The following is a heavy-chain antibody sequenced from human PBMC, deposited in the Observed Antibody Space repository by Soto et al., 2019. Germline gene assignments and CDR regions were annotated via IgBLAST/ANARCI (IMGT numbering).Heavy chain of an antibody. V-gene: IGHV3-11*01. CDR3: ARWAQYYGGPQHAFAI. CDR1: GFTFSDYY. D-gene: IGHD4-17*01. Sequence: LRLSCAASGFTFSDYYMSWIRQAPGKGLEWVSYISSSGSTIYYADSVKGRFTTSRDNAKNSLYLQMNSLRAEDTAVYYCARWAQYYGGPQHAFAIWGQETMVTVSS. CDR2: ISSSGSTI. J-gene: IGHJ3*02.